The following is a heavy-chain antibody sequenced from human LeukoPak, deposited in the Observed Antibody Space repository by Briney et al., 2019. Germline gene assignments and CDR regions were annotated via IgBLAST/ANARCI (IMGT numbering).Heavy chain of an antibody. CDR1: GFTFTDPY. J-gene: IGHJ5*02. CDR3: VRNGYCDTTACYSYFDP. CDR2: IIPGSGGT. Sequence: ASVKVSCKASGFTFTDPYIHWPRQAPGQGLEWMGWIIPGSGGTNYAPKFQGRVTMTTDTSITTAYMELGSLTSDDTAVYYCVRNGYCDTTACYSYFDPWGQGTLVTVSS. V-gene: IGHV1-2*02. D-gene: IGHD2-2*03.